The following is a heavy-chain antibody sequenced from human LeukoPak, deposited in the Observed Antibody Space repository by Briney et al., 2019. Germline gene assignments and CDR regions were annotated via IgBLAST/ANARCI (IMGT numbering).Heavy chain of an antibody. D-gene: IGHD3-10*01. J-gene: IGHJ4*02. CDR2: IIPILGIA. CDR1: GGTFSSYA. V-gene: IGHV1-69*04. Sequence: SVKVSCKASGGTFSSYAISWVRQPPGQGLEWMGRIIPILGIANYAQKFQGRVTITADKSTSTAYMELSSLRSEDTAVYYCARETFGRSGSYYRKNDYWGQGTLVTVSS. CDR3: ARETFGRSGSYYRKNDY.